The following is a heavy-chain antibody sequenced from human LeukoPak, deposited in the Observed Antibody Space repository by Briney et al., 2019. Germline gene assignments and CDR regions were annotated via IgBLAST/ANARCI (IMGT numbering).Heavy chain of an antibody. V-gene: IGHV3-23*01. CDR3: AKTTTGYSSGRYPGWPVDY. J-gene: IGHJ4*02. CDR2: IFGSGGST. D-gene: IGHD6-19*01. Sequence: GGSLRLSCAASGFTFSSYAMYWVRQAPGKGLEWVSGIFGSGGSTHYADSVKGRFTISRDNSRNTVYLQMNSLRAEDTAVYYCAKTTTGYSSGRYPGWPVDYWGQGTLVTVSS. CDR1: GFTFSSYA.